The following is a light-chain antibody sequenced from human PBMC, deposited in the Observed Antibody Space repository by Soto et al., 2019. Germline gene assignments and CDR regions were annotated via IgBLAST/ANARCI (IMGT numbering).Light chain of an antibody. CDR1: RTDVDGYDY. CDR2: DVS. J-gene: IGLJ1*01. CDR3: TSYTSSTPLYV. V-gene: IGLV2-14*03. Sequence: QSVLTQPASVSGSPGQSIAISCTGVRTDVDGYDYVSWYQQHPGQAPQLIIYDVSNRPSGVSHRFSGSKSGDTASLTISGLQAEDEADYYCTSYTSSTPLYVFGPGTNVTVL.